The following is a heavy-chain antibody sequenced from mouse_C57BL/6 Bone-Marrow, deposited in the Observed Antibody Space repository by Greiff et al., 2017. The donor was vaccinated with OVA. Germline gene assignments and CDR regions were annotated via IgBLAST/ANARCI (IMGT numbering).Heavy chain of an antibody. Sequence: QVQLKQSGPGLVQPSQSLSITCTVSGFSLTSDGVYWVRQSPGKGLEWRGVLWSGGSTDYNAAFISKLSISKDNSKSQFFFKMNSLQADDTAIYYCARWDYYYGSSYDYWGQGTTLTVSS. V-gene: IGHV2-2*01. CDR3: ARWDYYYGSSYDY. CDR1: GFSLTSDG. D-gene: IGHD1-1*01. J-gene: IGHJ2*01. CDR2: LWSGGST.